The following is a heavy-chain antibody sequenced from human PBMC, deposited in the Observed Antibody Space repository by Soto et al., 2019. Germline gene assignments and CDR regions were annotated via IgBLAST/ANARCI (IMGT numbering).Heavy chain of an antibody. Sequence: GGSLRLSCAASGFTFSSYGMHWVRQAPGKGLEWVAVIWYDGSNKYYADSVKGRFTISRDNSKNTLYLQMNSLRAEDTAVYYCARTPEALPVYCSSTSCYARGSYYYYMDVWGKGTTVTVSS. D-gene: IGHD2-2*01. CDR2: IWYDGSNK. CDR3: ARTPEALPVYCSSTSCYARGSYYYYMDV. J-gene: IGHJ6*03. CDR1: GFTFSSYG. V-gene: IGHV3-33*01.